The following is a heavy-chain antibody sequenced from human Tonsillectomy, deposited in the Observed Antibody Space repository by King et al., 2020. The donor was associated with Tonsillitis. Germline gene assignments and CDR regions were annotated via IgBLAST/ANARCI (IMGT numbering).Heavy chain of an antibody. CDR3: TTDLGYCSTTSCFPDAFDI. Sequence: VQLVESGAEVKKPGASVKVSCKASGYTFTSYGINWVRQAPGQGLEWMGWISAYNGNTNYAQKLQGRVTMTTDTSTSTAYMELRSLRSDDTAVYYCTTDLGYCSTTSCFPDAFDIWAKGQWSPSLQ. CDR1: GYTFTSYG. V-gene: IGHV1-18*01. CDR2: ISAYNGNT. J-gene: IGHJ3*02. D-gene: IGHD2-2*01.